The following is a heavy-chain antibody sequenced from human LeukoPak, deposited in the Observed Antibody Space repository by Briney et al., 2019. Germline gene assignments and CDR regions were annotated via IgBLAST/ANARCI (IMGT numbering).Heavy chain of an antibody. CDR1: GFTFSSYA. J-gene: IGHJ4*02. CDR3: AKDKGCSWYCFVEY. Sequence: GGSVSLPCAASGFTFSSYAMRWLRPAPGKGLAGVSAISGSGGSTYYADSVKGRFTISRDNSKNTLYLQMDSVRAEDMAVYYCAKDKGCSWYCFVEYWGQGTLVTVSS. CDR2: ISGSGGST. V-gene: IGHV3-23*01. D-gene: IGHD6-13*01.